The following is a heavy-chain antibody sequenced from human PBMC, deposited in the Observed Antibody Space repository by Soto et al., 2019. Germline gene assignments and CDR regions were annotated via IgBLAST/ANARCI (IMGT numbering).Heavy chain of an antibody. D-gene: IGHD6-19*01. V-gene: IGHV3-7*01. Sequence: EVQLVESGGGLVQPGGSLRLSCEASGFTLSSYWMSWIRQAPGKGLEWVANTRQDGGQSYLVDSVQGRFTISRDNAKNSVYLQMNSLRAEDTAVDYCGRDGSTGWHFDSWGQGTLVTVSS. CDR3: GRDGSTGWHFDS. CDR2: TRQDGGQS. J-gene: IGHJ4*02. CDR1: GFTLSSYW.